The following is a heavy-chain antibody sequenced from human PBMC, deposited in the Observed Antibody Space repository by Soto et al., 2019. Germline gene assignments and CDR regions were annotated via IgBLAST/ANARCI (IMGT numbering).Heavy chain of an antibody. D-gene: IGHD3-3*01. CDR2: IIPILGIA. J-gene: IGHJ4*02. CDR3: ARTYWSGYYTGPYFDY. CDR1: GGTFSSYT. Sequence: ASVKVSCKASGGTFSSYTISWVRQAPGQGLEWMGRIIPILGIANYAQKFQGRVTITADKSTSTAYMELSSLRSEDTAVYYCARTYWSGYYTGPYFDYWGQGTLVTVSS. V-gene: IGHV1-69*02.